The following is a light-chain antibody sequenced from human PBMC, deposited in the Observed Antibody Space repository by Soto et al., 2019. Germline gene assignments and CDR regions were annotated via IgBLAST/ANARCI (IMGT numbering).Light chain of an antibody. Sequence: QSVLTQPPSASGSPGQSVTISCTGTSNDVGAYNFVSWYQQHPGKAPKLMIYEVTKRPSGVPDRFSGSKSGNTASLTVSGLQAEDEADYYCNSYTSSGTYVFGTGTKVTVL. J-gene: IGLJ1*01. CDR2: EVT. CDR1: SNDVGAYNF. CDR3: NSYTSSGTYV. V-gene: IGLV2-8*01.